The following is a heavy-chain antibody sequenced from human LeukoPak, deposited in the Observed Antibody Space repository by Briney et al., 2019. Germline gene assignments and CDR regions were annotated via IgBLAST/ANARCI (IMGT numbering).Heavy chain of an antibody. J-gene: IGHJ6*03. V-gene: IGHV3-30*02. CDR2: ILYDGSNK. CDR3: AKETGENYYMDV. CDR1: GFTFSSYG. D-gene: IGHD7-27*01. Sequence: GGSLRLSCAASGFTFSSYGMHWVRQAPGKGLEWVAFILYDGSNKYYADSVKGRFTISRDNSKNTLYLQMNSLRAEDTAVYYCAKETGENYYMDVWGKGTTVTVSS.